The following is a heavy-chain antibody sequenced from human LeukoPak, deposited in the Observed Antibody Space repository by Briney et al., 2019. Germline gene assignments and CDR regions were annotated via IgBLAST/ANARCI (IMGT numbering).Heavy chain of an antibody. D-gene: IGHD3-22*01. CDR3: AKDYPYYYDSSGYYSDYFDY. J-gene: IGHJ4*02. CDR2: ISGSGGST. Sequence: GGSLRLSCAASGFTFSSYAMSWVRQAPGKGLEWVSAISGSGGSTYYADSVKGRFTISRDNSKNTLYLQMNSLRAEDTAVYYCAKDYPYYYDSSGYYSDYFDYWGRGTLVTVSS. CDR1: GFTFSSYA. V-gene: IGHV3-23*01.